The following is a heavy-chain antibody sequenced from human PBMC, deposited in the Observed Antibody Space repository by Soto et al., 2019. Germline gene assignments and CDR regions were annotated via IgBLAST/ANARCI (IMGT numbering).Heavy chain of an antibody. V-gene: IGHV3-9*01. CDR2: ISWNSGSI. Sequence: GVSLRLSCAASGFTFDDYAMHWVRQAPGKGLEWVSGISWNSGSIGYADSVKGRFTISRDNAKNSLYLQMNSLRAEDTALYYCAKVIDPYGDYEYYYYYGMDVWGQGTTVTVSS. D-gene: IGHD4-17*01. CDR3: AKVIDPYGDYEYYYYYGMDV. J-gene: IGHJ6*02. CDR1: GFTFDDYA.